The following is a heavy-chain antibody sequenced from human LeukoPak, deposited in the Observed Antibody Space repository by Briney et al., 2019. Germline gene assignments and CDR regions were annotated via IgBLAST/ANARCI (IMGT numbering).Heavy chain of an antibody. CDR3: ARALGGISMVRGVFDGFDV. Sequence: PGGSLRLSCAASGFTISNYPMHWVRQAPGKGLEYVSAISSNGGSTYYANSVKGRFTISRDNSKNTLYLQMGSLRPEDMAVYYCARALGGISMVRGVFDGFDVWGQGTMVTVSS. J-gene: IGHJ3*01. V-gene: IGHV3-64*01. CDR1: GFTISNYP. D-gene: IGHD3-10*01. CDR2: ISSNGGST.